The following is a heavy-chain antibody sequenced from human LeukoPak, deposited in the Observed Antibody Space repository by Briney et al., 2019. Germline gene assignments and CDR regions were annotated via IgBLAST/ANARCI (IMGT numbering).Heavy chain of an antibody. CDR1: DFTFSRYR. V-gene: IGHV3-21*01. CDR3: ARHGHGFYYGMDV. D-gene: IGHD4-17*01. Sequence: GGSLRLSCAASDFTFSRYRMNWFRQAPGEGLEWVSFISSSGHDIYYADSVKGRFTISRDNAKNSLYLQMNSLRVEDTAVYYCARHGHGFYYGMDVWGQGTTVTVSS. J-gene: IGHJ6*01. CDR2: ISSSGHDI.